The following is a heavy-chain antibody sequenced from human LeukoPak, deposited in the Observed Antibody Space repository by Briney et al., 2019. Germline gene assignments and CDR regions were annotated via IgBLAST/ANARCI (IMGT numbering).Heavy chain of an antibody. Sequence: GGSLRLSCAASGFTFSSYAMHWVRQAPGKGLEWVAVISYDGSNKYYADSVKGRFTISRDNSKNTLYLQMNSLRAEDTAVYYCASITGTTWGEVDYWGQGTLVTVS. J-gene: IGHJ4*02. CDR3: ASITGTTWGEVDY. CDR2: ISYDGSNK. V-gene: IGHV3-30-3*01. D-gene: IGHD1-20*01. CDR1: GFTFSSYA.